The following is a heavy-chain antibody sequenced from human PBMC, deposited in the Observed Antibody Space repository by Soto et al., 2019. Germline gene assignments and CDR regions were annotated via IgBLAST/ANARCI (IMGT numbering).Heavy chain of an antibody. CDR2: VYYGGNA. J-gene: IGHJ6*02. D-gene: IGHD6-13*01. CDR3: ARHSSSWYGNYYYGMDV. CDR1: GGSISSNSYY. Sequence: PSETLSLTCTVSGGSISSNSYYWGWIRQPPGKGLEWIGSVYYGGNAYYNPSLKSRVTISVDTSKTQFSLKLSSVTAADTAVYYCARHSSSWYGNYYYGMDVWGQGTTVTVSS. V-gene: IGHV4-39*01.